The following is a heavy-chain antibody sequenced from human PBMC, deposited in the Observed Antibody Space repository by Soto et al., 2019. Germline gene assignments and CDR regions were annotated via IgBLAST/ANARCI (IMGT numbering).Heavy chain of an antibody. Sequence: SQTLSLTCAISGDSVSSNSAAWNWIRQSPSRGLEWLGRTYYRSKCYNDYALSLKSRITINPDTSKNQFSLHLNSVTPEDTAVYYCAIVPSHSSGFIRPVDYYYGMDVWGQGTTVTVS. CDR3: AIVPSHSSGFIRPVDYYYGMDV. D-gene: IGHD6-19*01. CDR2: TYYRSKCYN. CDR1: GDSVSSNSAA. V-gene: IGHV6-1*01. J-gene: IGHJ6*02.